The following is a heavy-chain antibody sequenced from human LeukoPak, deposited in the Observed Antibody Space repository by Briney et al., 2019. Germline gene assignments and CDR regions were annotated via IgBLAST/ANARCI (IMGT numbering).Heavy chain of an antibody. CDR3: ARGGGSGGSCIFY. J-gene: IGHJ4*02. V-gene: IGHV1-46*01. CDR1: GYTFTSYY. D-gene: IGHD2-15*01. CDR2: INPSGGST. Sequence: ASVKVSCKASGYTFTSYYMHWVRQAPGQGLEWMGLINPSGGSTSYAQKFQGRVNMTRDTSTSTVYMELDSLRFEDTAVYDCARGGGSGGSCIFYWGQGTLVTVSS.